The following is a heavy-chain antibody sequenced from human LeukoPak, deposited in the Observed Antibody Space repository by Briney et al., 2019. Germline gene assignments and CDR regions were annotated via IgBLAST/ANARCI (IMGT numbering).Heavy chain of an antibody. CDR1: GYTLTELS. D-gene: IGHD2-2*02. V-gene: IGHV1-24*01. Sequence: ASVKVSCKVSGYTLTELSMHWVRQAPGKGLEWMGGFDPEDGETIYAQKFQGRVTMTEDTSTDTAYMELSRLRSEDTAVYYCATLYCSSTSCYTGDYYYYGMDVWGQGTTVTVSS. CDR3: ATLYCSSTSCYTGDYYYYGMDV. J-gene: IGHJ6*02. CDR2: FDPEDGET.